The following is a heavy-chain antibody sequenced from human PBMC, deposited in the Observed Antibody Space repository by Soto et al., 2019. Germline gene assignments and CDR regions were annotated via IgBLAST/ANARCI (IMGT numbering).Heavy chain of an antibody. CDR2: IKQDGSEK. CDR3: ARDRPVLWFGETKSN. CDR1: GFTFSSYW. D-gene: IGHD3-10*01. V-gene: IGHV3-7*01. J-gene: IGHJ4*02. Sequence: GGSLRLSCAASGFTFSSYWMSWVRQAPGKGLEWVANIKQDGSEKYYGDSVKGRFTISRDNSKNSLYLQMNSLRAEDTAVYYCARDRPVLWFGETKSNWGQGTLVTVSS.